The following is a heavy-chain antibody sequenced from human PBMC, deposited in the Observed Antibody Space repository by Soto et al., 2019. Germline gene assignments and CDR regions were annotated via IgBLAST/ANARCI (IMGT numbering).Heavy chain of an antibody. CDR2: INPDSGGT. D-gene: IGHD2-2*01. V-gene: IGHV1-2*02. CDR1: GYTFTGYY. Sequence: GASVKVSCKASGYTFTGYYLHWVRQAPGQGLEWMGWINPDSGGTDYAQKLQGRVTMTRDTSITTDYMELSRLTSDDTAVYYCARDVAYLRVPNALSAGMDVWGQGTTVTVSS. CDR3: ARDVAYLRVPNALSAGMDV. J-gene: IGHJ6*02.